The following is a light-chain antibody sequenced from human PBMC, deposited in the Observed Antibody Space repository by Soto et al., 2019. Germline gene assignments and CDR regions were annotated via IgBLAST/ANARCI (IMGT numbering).Light chain of an antibody. V-gene: IGLV2-14*01. J-gene: IGLJ1*01. CDR3: SSYTSSSTPLYV. CDR2: DVS. Sequence: QSVLTQPASVSGSPGQSTTISCTGTSSDVGGYNYVSWYQQHPGKAPKLMIYDVSNRPSGVSNRFSGSKSGNTASLTISGLQAEEEADYYCSSYTSSSTPLYVFGTGTKVTVL. CDR1: SSDVGGYNY.